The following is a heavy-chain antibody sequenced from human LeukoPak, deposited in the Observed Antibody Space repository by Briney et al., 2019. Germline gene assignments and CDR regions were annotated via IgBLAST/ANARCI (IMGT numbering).Heavy chain of an antibody. D-gene: IGHD3-3*01. J-gene: IGHJ6*02. CDR2: ISAYNGNT. CDR3: ARGCITIFGVSNYYYGMDV. V-gene: IGHV1-18*01. CDR1: GHTFTSYG. Sequence: ASVKVSCKASGHTFTSYGISWVRQAPGQGLEWMGWISAYNGNTNYAQKLQGRVTMTTDTSTSTAYMELRSLRSDDTAVYYCARGCITIFGVSNYYYGMDVWGQGTTVTVSS.